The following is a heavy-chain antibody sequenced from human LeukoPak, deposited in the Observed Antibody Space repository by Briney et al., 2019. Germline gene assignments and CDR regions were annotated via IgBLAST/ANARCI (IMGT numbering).Heavy chain of an antibody. CDR2: INQDGSEK. CDR3: ARSFRPFNSATWFLSFDS. Sequence: GGSLRLSCAASGFTSSNYWMTWVRQAPGKGLEWVAHINQDGSEKHYMDSVKARFTNSRDNAKNSLSLQMNSLRAEDTAVYYCARSFRPFNSATWFLSFDSWGQGTLVTVSS. D-gene: IGHD3-10*01. V-gene: IGHV3-7*01. CDR1: GFTSSNYW. J-gene: IGHJ4*02.